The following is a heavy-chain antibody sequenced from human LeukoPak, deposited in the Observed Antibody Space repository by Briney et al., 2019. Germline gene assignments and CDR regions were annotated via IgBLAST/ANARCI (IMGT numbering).Heavy chain of an antibody. CDR2: INHSGST. Sequence: SETLSLTCAVYGGSFSGYYWSWIRQPPGKGLEWIGEINHSGSTYYNPSLKSRVTISVDTSKNQFSLKLSSVTAADTAVYYCARDGSSAVADYWGQGTLVTVSS. CDR3: ARDGSSAVADY. CDR1: GGSFSGYY. J-gene: IGHJ4*02. V-gene: IGHV4-34*01. D-gene: IGHD6-19*01.